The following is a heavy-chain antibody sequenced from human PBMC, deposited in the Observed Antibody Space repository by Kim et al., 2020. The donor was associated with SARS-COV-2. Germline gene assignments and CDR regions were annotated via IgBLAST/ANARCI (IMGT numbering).Heavy chain of an antibody. CDR1: GDSVSSNNAA. Sequence: SQTLSLTCAISGDSVSSNNAAWVWIRQSPSRGLEWLGRTYYRTKWYYDYAESVKSRITINPDTSKKQFSLQLKSVIPEDTAIYYCARVVYSKGQDNGLDVWGQGTTVTVSS. CDR2: TYYRTKWYY. CDR3: ARVVYSKGQDNGLDV. D-gene: IGHD4-4*01. J-gene: IGHJ6*02. V-gene: IGHV6-1*01.